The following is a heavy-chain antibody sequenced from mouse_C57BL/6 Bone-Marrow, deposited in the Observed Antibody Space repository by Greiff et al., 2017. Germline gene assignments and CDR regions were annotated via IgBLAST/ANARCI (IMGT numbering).Heavy chain of an antibody. V-gene: IGHV1-15*01. D-gene: IGHD1-1*01. CDR1: GYTFTDYE. CDR3: TRGGVLRGYFDV. CDR2: IDPETGGT. Sequence: VKLQESGAELVRPGASVTLSCKASGYTFTDYEMHWVKQTPVHGLEWIGAIDPETGGTAYNQKFKGKAILTADKSSSTAYMELRSLTSEDSAVYYCTRGGVLRGYFDVWGTGTTVTVSS. J-gene: IGHJ1*03.